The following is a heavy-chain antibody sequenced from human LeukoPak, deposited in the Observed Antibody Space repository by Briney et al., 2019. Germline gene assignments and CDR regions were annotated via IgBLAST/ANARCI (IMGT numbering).Heavy chain of an antibody. D-gene: IGHD3-10*01. CDR3: AKDYYYGSGSYSPVDY. CDR2: ISGSGGST. Sequence: TGGSLRLSCAASGFTFSSYAMSWVRQAPGKGLEWVSAISGSGGSTYYADSVKGRFTISRDNSKNTLYLQMSSLRAEDTAVYYCAKDYYYGSGSYSPVDYWGQGTLVTVSS. J-gene: IGHJ4*02. V-gene: IGHV3-23*01. CDR1: GFTFSSYA.